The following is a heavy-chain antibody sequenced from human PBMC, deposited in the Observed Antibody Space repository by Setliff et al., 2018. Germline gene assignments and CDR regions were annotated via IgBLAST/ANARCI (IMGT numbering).Heavy chain of an antibody. J-gene: IGHJ4*02. CDR2: SRDKASSYTT. Sequence: SLRLSCAASGFIFSDHYMDWVRQAPGRGLEWVARSRDKASSYTTEYAASVKGRFTIARDNSKNSVYLQMNSLKTEDAAVYYCAVSGINDPLSYWGQGTLVTVSS. V-gene: IGHV3-72*01. CDR1: GFIFSDHY. CDR3: AVSGINDPLSY. D-gene: IGHD2-15*01.